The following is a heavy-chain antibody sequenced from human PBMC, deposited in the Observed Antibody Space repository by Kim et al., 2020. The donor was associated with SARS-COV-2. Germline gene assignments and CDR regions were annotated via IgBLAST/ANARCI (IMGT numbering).Heavy chain of an antibody. Sequence: LKSRVTISVDTSKNQFSLKLSSVNAADTAVYYCAGVGVDNWNYGCFDYWGQGTLVTVSS. CDR3: AGVGVDNWNYGCFDY. D-gene: IGHD1-7*01. V-gene: IGHV4-30-2*05. J-gene: IGHJ4*02.